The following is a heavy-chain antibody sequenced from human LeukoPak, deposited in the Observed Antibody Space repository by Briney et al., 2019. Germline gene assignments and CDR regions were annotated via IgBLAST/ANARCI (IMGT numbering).Heavy chain of an antibody. CDR3: ASSLLTRNWFDP. CDR2: INPNSGGT. V-gene: IGHV1-2*02. Sequence: ASVKVSCKASGYTFTGYYMHWVRQAPGQGLEWMGWINPNSGGTNHAQKFQGRVTMTRDTSISTAYMELSRLRSDDTAVYYCASSLLTRNWFDPWGQGTLVTVSS. D-gene: IGHD1-26*01. J-gene: IGHJ5*02. CDR1: GYTFTGYY.